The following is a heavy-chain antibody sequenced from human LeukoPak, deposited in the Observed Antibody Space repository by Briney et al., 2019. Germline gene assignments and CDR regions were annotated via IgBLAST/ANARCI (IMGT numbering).Heavy chain of an antibody. V-gene: IGHV3-9*01. Sequence: SLRLSCAASGFTFDDYAMHWVRQGPGKGLEWVSGISWNSGSIGYADSVKGRFTISRDNAKNSLYLQMNSLRAEDTAVYYCARETNYYDSSGYPRAFDYWGQGTLVTVSS. CDR2: ISWNSGSI. D-gene: IGHD3-22*01. CDR3: ARETNYYDSSGYPRAFDY. J-gene: IGHJ4*02. CDR1: GFTFDDYA.